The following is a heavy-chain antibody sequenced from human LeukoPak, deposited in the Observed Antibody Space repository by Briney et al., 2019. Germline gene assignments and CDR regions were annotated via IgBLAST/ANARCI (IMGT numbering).Heavy chain of an antibody. Sequence: SETLSLTCTVSGGSISSYYWSWIRQPPGKGLEWIGYIYYSGSTNYNPSLKSRVTISVDTSKNQFSLKLSSVTAADTAVYYCARDRRRVNFGVVEQSYYYYYMDVWGKGTTVTVSS. D-gene: IGHD3-3*01. CDR2: IYYSGST. CDR3: ARDRRRVNFGVVEQSYYYYYMDV. J-gene: IGHJ6*03. V-gene: IGHV4-59*01. CDR1: GGSISSYY.